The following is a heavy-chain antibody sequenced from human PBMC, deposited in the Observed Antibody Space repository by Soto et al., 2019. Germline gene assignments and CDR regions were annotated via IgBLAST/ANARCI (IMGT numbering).Heavy chain of an antibody. CDR3: ARDLMPLTGTIQAIDY. Sequence: GGSLRLSCAASGFTFSSYSMNWVRQAPGKGLEWVSSISSSSSYIYYADSVKGRFTISRDNAKNSLYLQMNSLRAEDTAVYYCARDLMPLTGTIQAIDYWGQGTLVTVSA. V-gene: IGHV3-21*01. D-gene: IGHD1-7*01. CDR2: ISSSSSYI. J-gene: IGHJ4*02. CDR1: GFTFSSYS.